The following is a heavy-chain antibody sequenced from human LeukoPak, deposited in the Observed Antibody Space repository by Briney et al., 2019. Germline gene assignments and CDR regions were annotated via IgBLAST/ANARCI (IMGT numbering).Heavy chain of an antibody. Sequence: SETLSLTCTVSGGSIGSFYWSWIRQPAGKGLEWIGRIYTSGSTNYNPSLKSRVTISVDTSKNQFSLKLSSVTAADTAVYYCARAVGVGLYNWFDPWGQGTLVTVSS. D-gene: IGHD1-26*01. V-gene: IGHV4-4*07. CDR2: IYTSGST. J-gene: IGHJ5*02. CDR1: GGSIGSFY. CDR3: ARAVGVGLYNWFDP.